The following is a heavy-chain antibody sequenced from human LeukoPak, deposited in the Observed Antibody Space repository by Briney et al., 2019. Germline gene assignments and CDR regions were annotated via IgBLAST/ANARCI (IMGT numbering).Heavy chain of an antibody. J-gene: IGHJ4*02. CDR2: INSDGRST. Sequence: QPGGSLRLSCAASGFTFSSYWMHWVRQAPGKGLVWVSRINSDGRSTTYADSVKGRFTISRDNAKNTLYLQMNSLRAEDTAVYHCARGGGSYYVDYWGQGTLVTVSS. V-gene: IGHV3-74*01. CDR3: ARGGGSYYVDY. CDR1: GFTFSSYW. D-gene: IGHD1-26*01.